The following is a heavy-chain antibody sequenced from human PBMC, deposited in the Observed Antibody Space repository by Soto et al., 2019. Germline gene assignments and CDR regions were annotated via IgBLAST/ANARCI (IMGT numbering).Heavy chain of an antibody. CDR2: ISRTSNYI. CDR1: GFDFTTYT. J-gene: IGHJ4*02. D-gene: IGHD2-21*01. V-gene: IGHV3-21*02. CDR3: ARSPRSESLVVVLRTFDY. Sequence: VQLEESGGGLVKPGESLRLSCAASGFDFTTYTMNWVRQAPGKGLEWVSSISRTSNYIYYANSLKGRFSISRDNAGNSLFLHMSGLTVDDTAVYYCARSPRSESLVVVLRTFDYWGQGTLVTVSS.